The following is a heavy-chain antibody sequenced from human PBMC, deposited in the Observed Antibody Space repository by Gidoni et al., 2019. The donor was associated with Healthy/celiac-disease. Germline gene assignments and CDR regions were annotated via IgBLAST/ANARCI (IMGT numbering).Heavy chain of an antibody. CDR3: ARRGHIVGAINYYYGMDV. V-gene: IGHV3-74*01. CDR1: GFTFSSYW. CDR2: INSDGSST. J-gene: IGHJ6*02. D-gene: IGHD1-26*01. Sequence: EVQLVESGGGLVQPGGSLRLSCSASGFTFSSYWMHWVRQAPGKGLVWVSRINSDGSSTSYADSVKGRFTISRDNAKNTLYLQMNSLRAEDTAVYYCARRGHIVGAINYYYGMDVWGQGTTVTVSS.